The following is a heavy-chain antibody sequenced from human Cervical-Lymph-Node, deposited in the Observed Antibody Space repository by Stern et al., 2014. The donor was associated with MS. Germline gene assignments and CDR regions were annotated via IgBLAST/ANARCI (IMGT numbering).Heavy chain of an antibody. CDR1: GGTFSSHA. Sequence: QVQLVQSGAEVKKPGSSVKVSCQTSGGTFSSHAISWVRQAPGQGLEWVGGIIPIFGTPNYARRFQGRVTITADTSTRTAYMDMRSLTSEDTAIYYCARIGHLFTPPPGMKNYYYGLDVWGPGTTVTVSS. D-gene: IGHD1-14*01. J-gene: IGHJ6*02. V-gene: IGHV1-69*06. CDR3: ARIGHLFTPPPGMKNYYYGLDV. CDR2: IIPIFGTP.